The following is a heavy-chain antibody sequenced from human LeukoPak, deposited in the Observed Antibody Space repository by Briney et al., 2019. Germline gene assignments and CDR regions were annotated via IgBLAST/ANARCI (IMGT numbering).Heavy chain of an antibody. J-gene: IGHJ4*02. CDR2: ISSSSSYI. Sequence: GGSLRLSCAASGFTFSSYSMNWVRQAPGKGLEWVSSISSSSSYIYYADSVKGRFTISRDNAKNSLYLQMNSLRAEDTAVYYCARDFIAVAGTGDWGQGTLATVSS. V-gene: IGHV3-21*01. CDR3: ARDFIAVAGTGD. D-gene: IGHD6-19*01. CDR1: GFTFSSYS.